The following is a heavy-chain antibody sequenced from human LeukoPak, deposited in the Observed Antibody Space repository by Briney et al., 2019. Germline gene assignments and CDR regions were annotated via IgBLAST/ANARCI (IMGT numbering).Heavy chain of an antibody. D-gene: IGHD6-13*01. CDR2: ISAYNGNT. V-gene: IGHV1-18*01. CDR1: GYTFTSYG. CDR3: ARTSGPIAAAGSLDY. Sequence: ASVKVSCKASGYTFTSYGISWVRQAPGQGLEWMGWISAYNGNTNYAQKPQGRVTMTTDTSTSTAYMELRSLRSDDTAVYYCARTSGPIAAAGSLDYWGQGTLVTVSS. J-gene: IGHJ4*02.